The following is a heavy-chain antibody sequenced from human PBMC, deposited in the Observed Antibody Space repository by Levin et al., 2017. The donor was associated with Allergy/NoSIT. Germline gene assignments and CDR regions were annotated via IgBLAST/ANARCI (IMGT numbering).Heavy chain of an antibody. D-gene: IGHD1-14*01. CDR1: GFTFSSSW. Sequence: LSLTCAASGFTFSSSWMSWVRQAPGKGLEWVANIKQDGSEKYYVDSVKGRFTISRDNAKNSLYLQMNSLRAEDTAVYYCARETVVGDFFDYWGQGTLVTVSS. V-gene: IGHV3-7*01. CDR2: IKQDGSEK. J-gene: IGHJ4*02. CDR3: ARETVVGDFFDY.